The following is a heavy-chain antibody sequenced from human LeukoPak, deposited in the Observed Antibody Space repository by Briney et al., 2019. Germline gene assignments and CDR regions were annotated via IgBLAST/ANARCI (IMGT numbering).Heavy chain of an antibody. D-gene: IGHD4-23*01. CDR3: AREVYGGARFYYYYYMDV. CDR2: INPNSGGT. V-gene: IGHV1-2*02. J-gene: IGHJ6*03. CDR1: GYTFTGYY. Sequence: ASVKVSCKASGYTFTGYYMHWVRQAPGQGLEWMGWINPNSGGTNYAQKLQGRVTMTTDTSTGTAYMELRSLRSDDTAVYYCAREVYGGARFYYYYYMDVWGKGTTVTVSS.